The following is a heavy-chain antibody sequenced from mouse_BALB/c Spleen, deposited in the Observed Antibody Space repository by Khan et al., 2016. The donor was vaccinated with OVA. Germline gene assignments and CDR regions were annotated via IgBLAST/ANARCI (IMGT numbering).Heavy chain of an antibody. V-gene: IGHV5-9-3*01. CDR3: ARSDYGNFAY. J-gene: IGHJ3*01. CDR2: ISSDGDYT. Sequence: EVELVESGGGLVKPGGSLKLSCAASGFTFSTYAMSWVRQTPEKRLEWVATISSDGDYTYYPDNVTGRVTISRDTAKNTLYLQMSSLRSEDTAMYYCARSDYGNFAYWGQGTLVTVSA. D-gene: IGHD2-1*01. CDR1: GFTFSTYA.